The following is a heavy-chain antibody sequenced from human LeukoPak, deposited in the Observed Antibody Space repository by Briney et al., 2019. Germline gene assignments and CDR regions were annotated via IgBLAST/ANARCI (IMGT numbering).Heavy chain of an antibody. CDR1: GGSISSSSYY. V-gene: IGHV4-39*01. CDR3: ARKYSSSSDWFDP. J-gene: IGHJ5*02. Sequence: KPSETLSLTCTVSGGSISSSSYYWGWIRQPPGKGLEWIGSTYYSGSTYYNPSLKSRVTISVDTSKNQFSLKLSSVTAADTAVYYCARKYSSSSDWFDPWGQGTLVTVSS. D-gene: IGHD6-6*01. CDR2: TYYSGST.